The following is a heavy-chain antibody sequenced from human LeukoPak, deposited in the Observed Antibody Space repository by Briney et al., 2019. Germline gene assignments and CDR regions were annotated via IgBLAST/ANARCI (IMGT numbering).Heavy chain of an antibody. J-gene: IGHJ4*02. CDR3: ARHVVAVGFDY. V-gene: IGHV3-21*01. CDR1: GFTFSSYT. Sequence: GGSLRLSCAASGFTFSSYTMNWVRQAPGKGLEWVSSITSSSSYIYYADSVKGRFTISRDNAKNSLCLQMNSLRAKDTAVYYCARHVVAVGFDYWGQGTLVTVSS. CDR2: ITSSSSYI. D-gene: IGHD3-22*01.